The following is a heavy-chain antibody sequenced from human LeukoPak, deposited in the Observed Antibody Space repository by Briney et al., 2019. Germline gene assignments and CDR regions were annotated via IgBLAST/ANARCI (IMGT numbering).Heavy chain of an antibody. J-gene: IGHJ6*03. CDR1: GYTFTGYY. CDR2: INPNSGGT. CDR3: ARDLTYCSSTSCPEGYYYMDV. V-gene: IGHV1-2*02. Sequence: ASVKVSCKASGYTFTGYYMHWVRQAPGQGLEWMGWINPNSGGTNYAQKFQGRVTMTRDTSISTAYMELSRLRSDDTAVYYCARDLTYCSSTSCPEGYYYMDVWGKGTTVTVSS. D-gene: IGHD2-2*01.